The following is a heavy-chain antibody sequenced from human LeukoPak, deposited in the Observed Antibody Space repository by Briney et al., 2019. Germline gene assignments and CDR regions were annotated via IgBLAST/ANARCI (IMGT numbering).Heavy chain of an antibody. J-gene: IGHJ4*02. V-gene: IGHV3-48*04. D-gene: IGHD5-18*01. Sequence: GGSLRLSCAASGFTFSSYSMNWVRQAPGKGLEWVSYISSSSSTIYYADSVKGRFTISRDNAKNSLYLQMNSLRAEDTALYYCAKGTGYSYGATFDYWGQGTLVTVSS. CDR2: ISSSSSTI. CDR3: AKGTGYSYGATFDY. CDR1: GFTFSSYS.